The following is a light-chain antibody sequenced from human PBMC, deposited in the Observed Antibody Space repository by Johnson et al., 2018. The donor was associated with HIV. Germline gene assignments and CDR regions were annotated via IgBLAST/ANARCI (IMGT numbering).Light chain of an antibody. Sequence: QSVLTQPPSASGTPGQRVTISCSGSSSNIGSNTVNWYQQLPGTAPKLLIYSNNQRPSGIPDRFSGSKSGTSATLGISGLQTGDEADYYCGTWDSRLNVYLFGTGTKVTVL. CDR2: SNN. V-gene: IGLV1-44*01. CDR3: GTWDSRLNVYL. CDR1: SSNIGSNT. J-gene: IGLJ1*01.